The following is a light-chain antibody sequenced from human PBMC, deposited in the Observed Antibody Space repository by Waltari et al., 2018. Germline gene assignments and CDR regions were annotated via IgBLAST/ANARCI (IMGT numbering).Light chain of an antibody. CDR1: QSIFYSSNNKDY. Sequence: DIVMTQSPDSLAVSLGERATIHCKSSQSIFYSSNNKDYLAWYQLKPGQPPKLLIYWASTRESGVPDRFSGSGTGTDFTLTISSLQAEDVAVYYCQQYYSTPPYTFGQGTKLEIK. V-gene: IGKV4-1*01. CDR3: QQYYSTPPYT. J-gene: IGKJ2*01. CDR2: WAS.